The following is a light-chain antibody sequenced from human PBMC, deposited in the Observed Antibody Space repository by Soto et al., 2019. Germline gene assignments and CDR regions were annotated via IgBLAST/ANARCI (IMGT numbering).Light chain of an antibody. V-gene: IGKV3-15*01. J-gene: IGKJ5*01. CDR2: GAS. CDR1: QSVSSY. CDR3: QQYNDWPLFT. Sequence: EIVMTQSPATLSVSPGETATLSCRASQSVSSYLAWYQQKPGQAPRLLIYGASTRATGIPARLSGSGSGTEFTLTISGLQSEDFAVYSCQQYNDWPLFTFGQGTRLEIK.